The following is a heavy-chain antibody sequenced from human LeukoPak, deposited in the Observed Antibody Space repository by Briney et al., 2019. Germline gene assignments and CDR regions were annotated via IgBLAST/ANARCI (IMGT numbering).Heavy chain of an antibody. J-gene: IGHJ4*02. V-gene: IGHV3-11*01. CDR1: EFTVNDYY. Sequence: GGSLRLSRAVSEFTVNDYYMSWIRQAPGKGLEWVSDIGGSDSIVAYADSVKGRFSISRDFAKNSLYLQMNSLRAEDTAVYYCAREKVAGTFDSWGQGALVTVSS. D-gene: IGHD6-19*01. CDR3: AREKVAGTFDS. CDR2: IGGSDSIV.